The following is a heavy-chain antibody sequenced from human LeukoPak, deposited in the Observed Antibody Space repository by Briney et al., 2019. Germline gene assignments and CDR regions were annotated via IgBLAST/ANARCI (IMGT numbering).Heavy chain of an antibody. V-gene: IGHV3-7*01. Sequence: PGGSLRLSCAASGFTFSSYWMSWVRQAPGKGLEWVANIKQDGSEKYYVDSVKGRFTISRDNAKNSLYLQMNSLRAEDTAVYYCARLDYGSGVRYFDYWGQGTLVTVSS. J-gene: IGHJ4*02. D-gene: IGHD3-10*01. CDR3: ARLDYGSGVRYFDY. CDR1: GFTFSSYW. CDR2: IKQDGSEK.